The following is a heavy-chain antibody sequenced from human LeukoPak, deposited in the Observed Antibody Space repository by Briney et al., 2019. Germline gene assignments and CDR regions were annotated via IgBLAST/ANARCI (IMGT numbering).Heavy chain of an antibody. CDR3: ARGGSGWYRVYYYYMDV. CDR1: GGSISSYY. D-gene: IGHD6-19*01. Sequence: SETLSLTCTVSGGSISSYYWSWIRQPPAQGLEWIGYIYYSGSTNYNPSLTSRVTISVATSKNKYSLNLTSVAAPDTAASFYARGGSGWYRVYYYYMDVWGKGTTVTVSS. V-gene: IGHV4-59*01. CDR2: IYYSGST. J-gene: IGHJ6*03.